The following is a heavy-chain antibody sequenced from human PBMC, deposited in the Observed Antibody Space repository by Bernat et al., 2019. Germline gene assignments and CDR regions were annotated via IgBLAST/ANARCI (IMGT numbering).Heavy chain of an antibody. CDR3: APLTGIAAAYN. Sequence: QVQLVESGGGVVQPGRSLRLSCAASGFTFSSYGMHWVRRAPGKGLEWVAVISYDGSNKYYADSVKGRFTISRDNSKNTLYLQMNSLRAEDTAVYYCAPLTGIAAAYNWGQGTLVTVSS. CDR2: ISYDGSNK. D-gene: IGHD6-13*01. CDR1: GFTFSSYG. J-gene: IGHJ4*02. V-gene: IGHV3-30*03.